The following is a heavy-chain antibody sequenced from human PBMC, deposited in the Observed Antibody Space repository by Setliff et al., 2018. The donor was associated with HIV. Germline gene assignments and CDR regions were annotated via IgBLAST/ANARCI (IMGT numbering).Heavy chain of an antibody. D-gene: IGHD3-16*01. CDR3: ASRRPYWGIGN. Sequence: GGSLRLSCAASGFTFSSYEMVWVRQAPGKGLECVSFITTSGTTTSYADSVRGRFTVSRDNARNSLYLQLNSLRVEDTGIYYCASRRPYWGIGNWGQGTLVTVSS. CDR2: ITTSGTTT. J-gene: IGHJ4*02. V-gene: IGHV3-48*03. CDR1: GFTFSSYE.